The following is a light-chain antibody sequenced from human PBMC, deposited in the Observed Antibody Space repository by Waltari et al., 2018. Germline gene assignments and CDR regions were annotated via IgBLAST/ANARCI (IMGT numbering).Light chain of an antibody. CDR2: DIS. CDR3: CSYTTSTTWV. CDR1: SSDVGAYNF. Sequence: QSAPTQPPSVSGSPGQSVTISCTGTSSDVGAYNFVSWYQQYPGKAPKLMIYDISNRPSGVSDRFSGSKSDNTASLTISGLQAEDEADYYCCSYTTSTTWVFGGGTRLTVL. V-gene: IGLV2-14*01. J-gene: IGLJ2*01.